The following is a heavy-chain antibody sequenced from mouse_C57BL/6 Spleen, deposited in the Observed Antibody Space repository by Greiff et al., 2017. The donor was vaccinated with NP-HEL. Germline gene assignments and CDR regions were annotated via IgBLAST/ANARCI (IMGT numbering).Heavy chain of an antibody. Sequence: EVKLQESGPGLVKPSQSLSLTCSVTGYSITSGYYWNWIRQFPGNKLEWMGYISYDGSNNYNPSLKNRISITRDTSKNQFCLKLNSVTTEDTATYYCARESTTFDYWGQGTTLTVSS. CDR3: ARESTTFDY. J-gene: IGHJ2*01. CDR1: GYSITSGYY. D-gene: IGHD2-14*01. CDR2: ISYDGSN. V-gene: IGHV3-6*01.